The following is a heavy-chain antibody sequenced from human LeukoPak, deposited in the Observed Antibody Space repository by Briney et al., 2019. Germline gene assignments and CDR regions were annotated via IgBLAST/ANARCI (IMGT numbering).Heavy chain of an antibody. V-gene: IGHV3-20*04. Sequence: GGSLRLSCAASEFHFSTHGMSWVRQAPGKGLEWVSGINWNGGSTGYADSVKGRFTISRDNAKNSLYLQMNSLRAEDTALYYCARDNRVMWFGGVFRRAPDYYYMDVWGTGTTVTVSS. CDR3: ARDNRVMWFGGVFRRAPDYYYMDV. J-gene: IGHJ6*03. CDR2: INWNGGST. D-gene: IGHD3-16*01. CDR1: EFHFSTHG.